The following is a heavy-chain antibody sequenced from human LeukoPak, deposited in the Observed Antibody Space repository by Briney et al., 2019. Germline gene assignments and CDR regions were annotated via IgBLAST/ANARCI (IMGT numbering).Heavy chain of an antibody. CDR2: IIPIFGTA. V-gene: IGHV1-69*01. CDR3: AREGLGLPDYSNVYYYMDV. Sequence: SVKVSCKASGGTFSSYAISWVRQAPGQGLEWMGGIIPIFGTANYAQKFQGRVTITADESTSTAYMELSSLRSEDTAVYYCAREGLGLPDYSNVYYYMDVWGKGTTVTVSS. CDR1: GGTFSSYA. J-gene: IGHJ6*03. D-gene: IGHD4-11*01.